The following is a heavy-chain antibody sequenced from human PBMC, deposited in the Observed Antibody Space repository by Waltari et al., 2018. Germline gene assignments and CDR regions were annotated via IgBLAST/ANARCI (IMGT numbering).Heavy chain of an antibody. CDR1: GFTFSSYA. V-gene: IGHV3-64*01. CDR2: ISSNGGST. Sequence: VQLVESGGGLVQPGGSLRLSCAASGFTFSSYAMHWVRPAPGKGLEYVSAISSNGGSTYYANSVKGRFTISRDNSKNTLYLQMGSLRAEDMAVYYCARANIAAAAGYYYYMDVWGKGTTVTVSS. D-gene: IGHD6-13*01. CDR3: ARANIAAAAGYYYYMDV. J-gene: IGHJ6*03.